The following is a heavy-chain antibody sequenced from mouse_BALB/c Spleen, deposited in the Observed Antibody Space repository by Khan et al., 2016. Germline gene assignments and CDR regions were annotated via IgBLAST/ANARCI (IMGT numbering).Heavy chain of an antibody. J-gene: IGHJ4*01. D-gene: IGHD2-4*01. V-gene: IGHV1S30*01. Sequence: VQLQQPGPELVKTGASVKMSCKASGYSFTGYYIHWVKQSPGQGLEWIGDINCYNGATNYNQKFKGKATLTVDTSSSTAYMQLNSLTSEDSAVYYCTRDDYGGYYAMDYWGQGTSVTVSS. CDR1: GYSFTGYY. CDR3: TRDDYGGYYAMDY. CDR2: INCYNGAT.